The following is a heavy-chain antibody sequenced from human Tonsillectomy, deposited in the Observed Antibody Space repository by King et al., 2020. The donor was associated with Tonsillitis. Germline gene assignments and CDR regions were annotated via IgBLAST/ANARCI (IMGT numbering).Heavy chain of an antibody. D-gene: IGHD3-22*01. Sequence: VQLVESGGGLVQPGGSLRLSCAASGFTFSNYAMSWVRQAPGKGLEWVSVIYSGGSSTYYADSVKGRFTISRENSKNTLYLQMNSLRAEDTAVYYCAKGGVVVITDGLDYWGQGTLVPVSS. CDR2: IYSGGSST. V-gene: IGHV3-23*03. J-gene: IGHJ4*02. CDR3: AKGGVVVITDGLDY. CDR1: GFTFSNYA.